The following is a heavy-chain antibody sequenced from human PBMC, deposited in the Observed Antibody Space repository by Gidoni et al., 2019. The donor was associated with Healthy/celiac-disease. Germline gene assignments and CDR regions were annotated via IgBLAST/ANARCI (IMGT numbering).Heavy chain of an antibody. CDR3: ARRIKLGVTTARSSYWYFDL. V-gene: IGHV4-39*01. Sequence: LQLQESGPGLVKPSETLSLTCTVSGGSISSSSYYWGWIRQPPGKGLEWIGSIYYSGSTYYNPSLKSRVTISVDTSKNQFSLKLSSVTAADTAVYYCARRIKLGVTTARSSYWYFDLWGRGTLVTVFS. D-gene: IGHD4-17*01. CDR1: GGSISSSSYY. CDR2: IYYSGST. J-gene: IGHJ2*01.